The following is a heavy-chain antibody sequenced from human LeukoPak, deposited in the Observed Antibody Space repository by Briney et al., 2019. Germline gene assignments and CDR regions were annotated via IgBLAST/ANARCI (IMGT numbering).Heavy chain of an antibody. Sequence: GGSLRLSCAASGFTFSSYWMSWVRQAPGKGLEWVANIKQDGSEKYYVDSVKGRFTISRDNAKNSLYLQMNSLRAEDTAVYYCVKDDSSQEGDYWGQGTLVTVSS. D-gene: IGHD3-22*01. CDR3: VKDDSSQEGDY. J-gene: IGHJ4*02. CDR2: IKQDGSEK. V-gene: IGHV3-7*04. CDR1: GFTFSSYW.